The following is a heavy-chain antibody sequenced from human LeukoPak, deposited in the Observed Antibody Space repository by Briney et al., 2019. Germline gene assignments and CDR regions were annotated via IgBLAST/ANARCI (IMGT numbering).Heavy chain of an antibody. CDR1: GGSTSSNYY. V-gene: IGHV4-39*01. CDR2: IYYSGST. D-gene: IGHD6-19*01. Sequence: LETLSLTCTVSGGSTSSNYYWGWIRQPPGKDLEWIGSIYYSGSTYYNPSLKSRVTISVDTSKNQFSLKLSSVTAADTAVYYCARQEQWPFDYWGQGTLVTVSS. J-gene: IGHJ4*02. CDR3: ARQEQWPFDY.